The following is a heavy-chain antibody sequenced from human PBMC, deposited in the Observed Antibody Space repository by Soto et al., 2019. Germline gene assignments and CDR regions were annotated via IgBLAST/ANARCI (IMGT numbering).Heavy chain of an antibody. J-gene: IGHJ4*02. D-gene: IGHD3-22*01. Sequence: QVQLVESGGGVVQPGRSLRLACAASGFTFSSYGMHWVRQAPGKGLEWVANIGYDGGNKYYGDSVKGRFTISRDNSKNPLSLQMNSLRAEDTAVYYCARGGINMIDRWGQGTLVTVSS. CDR1: GFTFSSYG. CDR3: ARGGINMIDR. V-gene: IGHV3-33*01. CDR2: IGYDGGNK.